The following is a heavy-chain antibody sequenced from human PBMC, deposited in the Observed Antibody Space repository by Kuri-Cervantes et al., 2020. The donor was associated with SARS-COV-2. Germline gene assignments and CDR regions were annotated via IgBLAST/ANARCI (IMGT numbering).Heavy chain of an antibody. CDR1: GFTLSTYA. Sequence: GGSLRLSCTASGFTLSTYAFSWVRQAPGKGLEWVSFISGTGFNTDYAASVKGRFTVSRDNSKNTLYLQMNSLRAEDTAVYYCARDILSFLGTHYFDYWGQGTLVTVSS. D-gene: IGHD3-16*02. V-gene: IGHV3-23*01. CDR2: ISGTGFNT. J-gene: IGHJ4*02. CDR3: ARDILSFLGTHYFDY.